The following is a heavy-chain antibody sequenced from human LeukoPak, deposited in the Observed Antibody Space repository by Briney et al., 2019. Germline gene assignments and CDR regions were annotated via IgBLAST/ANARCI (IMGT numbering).Heavy chain of an antibody. D-gene: IGHD2-21*01. CDR2: IYYSGST. Sequence: PSETLPLTCTVSGGSISSSSYYWGWIRQPPGKGLEWIGSIYYSGSTYYNPSLKSRVTISVDTSKNQFSLKLSSVTAADTAVYYCARALPPTPSQPIDYWGQGTLVTVSS. CDR1: GGSISSSSYY. CDR3: ARALPPTPSQPIDY. V-gene: IGHV4-39*01. J-gene: IGHJ4*02.